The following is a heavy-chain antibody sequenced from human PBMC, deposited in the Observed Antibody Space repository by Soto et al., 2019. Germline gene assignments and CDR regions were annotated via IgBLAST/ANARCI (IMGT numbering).Heavy chain of an antibody. V-gene: IGHV3-30-3*01. CDR1: GFTFSSYA. J-gene: IGHJ6*02. Sequence: PGGSLRPSCAASGFTFSSYAMHWVRQAPGKGLEWVAVISYDGSNKYYADSVKGRFTISRDNAKNSLYLQMNSLRDEDTAVYYCARDCGKGYGMDVWGQGTTVTVSS. CDR3: ARDCGKGYGMDV. CDR2: ISYDGSNK.